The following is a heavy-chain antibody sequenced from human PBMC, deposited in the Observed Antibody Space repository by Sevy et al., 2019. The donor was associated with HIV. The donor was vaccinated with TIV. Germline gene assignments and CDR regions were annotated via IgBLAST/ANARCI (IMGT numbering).Heavy chain of an antibody. D-gene: IGHD3-3*01. J-gene: IGHJ4*02. V-gene: IGHV3-23*01. CDR3: AALYDFWSGYSLY. CDR2: VSGSGENT. Sequence: GGCLRLSCAASGFTFNIYAMSWVRQAPGKGLERVSAVSGSGENTFYADSVKGRFTMSRDNSKSTVYLQMNRLRAEDTAEYYCAALYDFWSGYSLYWGQGTLVTVSS. CDR1: GFTFNIYA.